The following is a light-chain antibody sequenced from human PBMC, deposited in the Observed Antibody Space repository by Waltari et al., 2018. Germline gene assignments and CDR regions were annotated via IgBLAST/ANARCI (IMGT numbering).Light chain of an antibody. V-gene: IGKV3-20*01. CDR1: QSISRY. CDR3: QHHFRLPAT. CDR2: GAT. J-gene: IGKJ1*01. Sequence: IMLTQSPGTLSLSPGERATLSCRASQSISRYLAWYQQKPGQAPRLLIYGATTRATGIPDRFSGSGSGTDFSLTISGLEPEDSAVYYCQHHFRLPATFXXGXXXEI.